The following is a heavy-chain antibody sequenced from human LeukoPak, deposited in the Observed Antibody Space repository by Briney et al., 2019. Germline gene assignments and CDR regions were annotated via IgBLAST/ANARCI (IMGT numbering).Heavy chain of an antibody. Sequence: SETLSLTCAVYGGSISSYYWSWIRQPPGKGLEWIGYIYYSGSTNYNPSLKSRVTISVDTSKNQFSLKLSSVIAADTAVYYCARTTEGYCSSASCFGFSYSYYMDVWGKGTTVTISS. D-gene: IGHD2-2*01. CDR1: GGSISSYY. CDR3: ARTTEGYCSSASCFGFSYSYYMDV. V-gene: IGHV4-59*01. CDR2: IYYSGST. J-gene: IGHJ6*03.